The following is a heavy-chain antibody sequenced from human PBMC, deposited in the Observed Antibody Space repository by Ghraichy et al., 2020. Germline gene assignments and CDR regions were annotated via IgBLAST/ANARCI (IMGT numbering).Heavy chain of an antibody. V-gene: IGHV1-24*01. CDR1: GYTLTELS. D-gene: IGHD3-9*01. Sequence: ASVKVSCKVSGYTLTELSMHWVRQAPGKGLEWMGGFDPEDGETIYAQKFQGRVTMTEDTSTDTAYMELSSLRSEDTAVYYCATSPNYDILTGYYLHYYYYGMDVWGQGTTVTVSS. CDR3: ATSPNYDILTGYYLHYYYYGMDV. CDR2: FDPEDGET. J-gene: IGHJ6*02.